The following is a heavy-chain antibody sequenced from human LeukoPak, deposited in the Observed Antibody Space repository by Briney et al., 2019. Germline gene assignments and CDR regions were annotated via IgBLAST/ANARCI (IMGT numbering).Heavy chain of an antibody. Sequence: GGSLRLSCAASGFTLSSYAMSWVRQAPGKGLEWVSAISGSGGSTYYADSVKGRFTISRDNSKNTLYLQMNSLRAEDTAVYYCAKDSNDFWSGYYPAGYFDYWGQGTLVTVSS. V-gene: IGHV3-23*01. CDR1: GFTLSSYA. D-gene: IGHD3-3*01. CDR3: AKDSNDFWSGYYPAGYFDY. J-gene: IGHJ4*02. CDR2: ISGSGGST.